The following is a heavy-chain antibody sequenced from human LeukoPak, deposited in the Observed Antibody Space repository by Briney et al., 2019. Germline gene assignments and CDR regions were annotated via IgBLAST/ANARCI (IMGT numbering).Heavy chain of an antibody. CDR2: INANSGGT. Sequence: GASVKVSCKASGYTFTGYYMHWVRQAPGQGLEWMGWINANSGGTNYAQKFQGRVTMTRDTSISTAYMELGRLISDGTAVYYCARGGGGLTKGFDYWGQGTLVTVSS. CDR3: ARGGGGLTKGFDY. CDR1: GYTFTGYY. V-gene: IGHV1-2*02. D-gene: IGHD4-23*01. J-gene: IGHJ4*02.